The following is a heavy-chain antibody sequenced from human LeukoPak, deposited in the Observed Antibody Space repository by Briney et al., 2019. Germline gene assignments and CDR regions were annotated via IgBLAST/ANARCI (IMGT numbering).Heavy chain of an antibody. V-gene: IGHV3-48*02. CDR1: GFTFSSYS. CDR3: ARDKGESSSWPLTPPDY. CDR2: ISSSSSTI. J-gene: IGHJ4*02. D-gene: IGHD6-13*01. Sequence: PGGSLRLSCAASGFTFSSYSMNWVRQAPGKGLEWVSYISSSSSTIYYADSVKGRFTISRDNAKNSLYLQMNSLRDEDTAVYYCARDKGESSSWPLTPPDYWGQGTLVTVSS.